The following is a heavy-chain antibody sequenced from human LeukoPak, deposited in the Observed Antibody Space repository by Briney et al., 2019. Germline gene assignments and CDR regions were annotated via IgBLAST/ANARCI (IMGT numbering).Heavy chain of an antibody. CDR3: ARLTRGIFGLLNRKGFDY. CDR1: GYSISSGYY. D-gene: IGHD3/OR15-3a*01. V-gene: IGHV4-38-2*01. CDR2: IYHSGST. J-gene: IGHJ4*02. Sequence: SETLSLTCAVSGYSISSGYYWGWIRQPPGQGLEWIGSIYHSGSTYYNPSLKSRVTISVDTSKNQFSLKLSSVTAADTAVYYCARLTRGIFGLLNRKGFDYWGQGTLVTVSS.